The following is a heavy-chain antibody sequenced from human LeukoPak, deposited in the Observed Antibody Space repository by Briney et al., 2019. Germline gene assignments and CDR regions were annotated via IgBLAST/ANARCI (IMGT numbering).Heavy chain of an antibody. V-gene: IGHV3-48*01. CDR3: ARVVSAGIDN. Sequence: GGSLRLSCAASGFTFSSYSMNWVRQAPGKGLEWVSYISSSSSTIYYADFVKGRFTISRDNAKNSLYLRMNSLRAEDTAVYYCARVVSAGIDNWGQGTLVTVSS. CDR2: ISSSSSTI. D-gene: IGHD2-2*01. J-gene: IGHJ4*02. CDR1: GFTFSSYS.